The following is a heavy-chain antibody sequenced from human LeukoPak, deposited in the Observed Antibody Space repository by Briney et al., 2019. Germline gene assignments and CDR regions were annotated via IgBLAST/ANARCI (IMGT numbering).Heavy chain of an antibody. Sequence: GRSLRLSCAASGFTFDDYAMHWVRQAPGKGLEWVSGISWNSGSIGYADSVKGRFTISRDNAKNSLYLQMNSLRAEDTALYYCASDDYGDHRAFDIWGQGTMVTVSS. CDR1: GFTFDDYA. D-gene: IGHD4-17*01. V-gene: IGHV3-9*01. CDR2: ISWNSGSI. CDR3: ASDDYGDHRAFDI. J-gene: IGHJ3*02.